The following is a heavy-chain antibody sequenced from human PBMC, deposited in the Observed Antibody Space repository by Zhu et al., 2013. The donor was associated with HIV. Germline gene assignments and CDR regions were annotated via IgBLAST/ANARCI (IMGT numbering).Heavy chain of an antibody. CDR2: INPNTGGT. CDR3: ARGGKGGSESYGLDV. CDR1: GYSFTGYY. V-gene: IGHV1-2*02. D-gene: IGHD3-10*01. J-gene: IGHJ6*02. Sequence: QVQLVQSGAEVKKPGASVKVSCKASGYSFTGYYLHWVRQAPGQGPEWMGWINPNTGGTYYAQKFQGRVTMTRDTSISTAYMELSRLRSDDTVVYYCARGGKGGSESYGLDVWGQGTTVTVSS.